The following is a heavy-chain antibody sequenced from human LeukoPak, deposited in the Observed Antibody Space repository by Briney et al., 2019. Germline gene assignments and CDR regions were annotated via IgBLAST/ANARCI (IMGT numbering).Heavy chain of an antibody. CDR3: ARKPDDAFDI. J-gene: IGHJ3*02. D-gene: IGHD1-14*01. Sequence: SETLSLTCTVSGGSISSDDYYWSWIRQPPGKGLEWVGYIHYSGTTYYNPSLKSRVTISIDTSKNQFSLKVGSVTAADTAVYYCARKPDDAFDIWGQGTMVTVSS. V-gene: IGHV4-30-4*08. CDR2: IHYSGTT. CDR1: GGSISSDDYY.